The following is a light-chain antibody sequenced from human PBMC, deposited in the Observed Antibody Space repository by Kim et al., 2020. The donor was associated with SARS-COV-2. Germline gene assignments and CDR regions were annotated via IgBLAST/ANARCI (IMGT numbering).Light chain of an antibody. CDR1: KLGDKY. CDR3: QAWDSITAVWV. Sequence: SYELTQPPSVSVSPGQTASITCSGDKLGDKYACWYQQKPGQSPVLVIYKDSKRPSGIPERFSGSNSGKTATLTISGTQAMDEADYYCQAWDSITAVWVFGGGTQRTVL. V-gene: IGLV3-1*01. CDR2: KDS. J-gene: IGLJ3*02.